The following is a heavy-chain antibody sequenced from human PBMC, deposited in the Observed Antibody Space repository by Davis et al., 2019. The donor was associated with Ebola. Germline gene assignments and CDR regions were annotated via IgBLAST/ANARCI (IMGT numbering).Heavy chain of an antibody. CDR3: ASGLVRGESYWYFDL. J-gene: IGHJ2*01. V-gene: IGHV1-69*10. CDR2: IIPILGIA. D-gene: IGHD6-6*01. CDR1: GGTFSSYA. Sequence: SVKVCKASGGTFSSYAISWVRQAPGQGLEWMGGIIPILGIANYAQKFQGRVTITADESTSTAYMELSSLRSEDTAVYYCASGLVRGESYWYFDLWGRGTLVTVSS.